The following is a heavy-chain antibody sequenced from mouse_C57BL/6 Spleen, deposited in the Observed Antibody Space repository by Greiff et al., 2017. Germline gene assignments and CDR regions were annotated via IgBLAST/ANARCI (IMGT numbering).Heavy chain of an antibody. J-gene: IGHJ4*01. V-gene: IGHV5-4*01. CDR3: ARDRDYYGSSPYAMDY. CDR1: GFTFSSYA. D-gene: IGHD1-1*01. CDR2: ISDGGSYT. Sequence: EVQGVESGGGLVKPGGSLKLSCAASGFTFSSYAMSWVRQTPEKRLEWVATISDGGSYTYYPDNVKGRFTISRDNAKNNLYLQMSHLKSEDTAMYYCARDRDYYGSSPYAMDYWGQGTSVTVSS.